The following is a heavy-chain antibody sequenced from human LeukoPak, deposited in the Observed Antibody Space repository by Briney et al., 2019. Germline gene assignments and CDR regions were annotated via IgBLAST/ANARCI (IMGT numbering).Heavy chain of an antibody. CDR3: VRGGGRHVEY. D-gene: IGHD2/OR15-2a*01. CDR2: IKEDGSEK. V-gene: IGHV3-7*05. Sequence: PGGSLRLSCAASGFTFSSYSMNWVRQAPGKGLEWVANIKEDGSEKNYVDSVKGRFTISRDNAKNSLYLQMNSLRAEDTAVYYCVRGGGRHVEYWGQGNLVTVSS. J-gene: IGHJ4*02. CDR1: GFTFSSYS.